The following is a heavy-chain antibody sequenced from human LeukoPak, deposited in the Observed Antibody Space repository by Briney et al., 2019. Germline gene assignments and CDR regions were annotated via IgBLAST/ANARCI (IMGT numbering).Heavy chain of an antibody. D-gene: IGHD3-3*01. J-gene: IGHJ3*02. CDR2: ISAYNGNT. CDR1: GYTFTSYG. CDR3: ARAAITIFGVVIMPEGAFDI. Sequence: ASVKVSCKASGYTFTSYGISWVRQAPGQGLEWMGWISAYNGNTNYAQKLQGRVTMTTDTSTSTAYMELRSLRSDDTAVYYCARAAITIFGVVIMPEGAFDIWGQGTMVTVSS. V-gene: IGHV1-18*01.